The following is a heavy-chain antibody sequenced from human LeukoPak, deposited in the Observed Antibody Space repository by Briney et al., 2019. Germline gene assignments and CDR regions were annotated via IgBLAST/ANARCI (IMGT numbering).Heavy chain of an antibody. CDR1: GGSISSYY. CDR2: IYYTGST. V-gene: IGHV4-59*08. D-gene: IGHD3-10*01. J-gene: IGHJ4*02. CDR3: ARYGLGTYSLDH. Sequence: PSGTPSLTCTVSGGSISSYYWSWIRQPPGKGLEWMGSIYYTGSTNSTPSLKSRVTISVDTSKNQFSLNLSSVTAADTAVYYCARYGLGTYSLDHWGQGTLVTVSS.